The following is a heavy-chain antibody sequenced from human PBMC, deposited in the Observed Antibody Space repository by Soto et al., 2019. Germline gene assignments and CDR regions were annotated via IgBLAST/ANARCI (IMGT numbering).Heavy chain of an antibody. CDR3: ARERYSSDGRGWDFDL. D-gene: IGHD2-15*01. V-gene: IGHV4-31*03. Sequence: QVQLQESGPGLVKPSQTLSLTCTVSGGPITSGDYYWSWVRQHPGKGLEWIGYIYYSGITYYSPSLRSRITISLAAPENYFSLKLNSVTAAATDVYYCARERYSSDGRGWDFDLWGRGTLVTVSS. CDR1: GGPITSGDYY. CDR2: IYYSGIT. J-gene: IGHJ2*01.